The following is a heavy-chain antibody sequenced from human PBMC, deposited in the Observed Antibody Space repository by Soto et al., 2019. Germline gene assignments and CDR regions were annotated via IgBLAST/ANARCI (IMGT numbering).Heavy chain of an antibody. CDR1: GYTFTSYG. V-gene: IGHV1-18*01. CDR3: ARDLXNIVGADYYYYYYGMDV. D-gene: IGHD1-26*01. CDR2: ISAYNGNT. Sequence: VASVKVSCKASGYTFTSYGISWVRQAPGQGLEWMGWISAYNGNTNYAQKLQGRVTMTTDTSTSTAYMELRSLRSDDTAVYYCARDLXNIVGADYYYYYYGMDVWGQGTTVTVSS. J-gene: IGHJ6*02.